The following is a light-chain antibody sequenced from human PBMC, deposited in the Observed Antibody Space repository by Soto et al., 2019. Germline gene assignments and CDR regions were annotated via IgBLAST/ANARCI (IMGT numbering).Light chain of an antibody. V-gene: IGLV4-69*01. CDR2: LNSDGSH. J-gene: IGLJ2*01. Sequence: QSVLTQSPSASASLGASVKLTCTLSSGHISYAIAWHQQQPEKGPRYLMKLNSDGSHNKGDGIPDRFSGSSSGAERYLTISSLQSEDEADYYCQTGGTGIRVFGGGTKLTVL. CDR1: SGHISYA. CDR3: QTGGTGIRV.